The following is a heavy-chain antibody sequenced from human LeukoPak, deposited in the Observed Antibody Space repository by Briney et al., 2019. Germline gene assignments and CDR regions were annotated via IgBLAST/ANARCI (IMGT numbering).Heavy chain of an antibody. Sequence: GGSLRLSCAASGFTFSSYEMNWVRQAPGKGLEWVSYISSSGSTIYYADSVKGRFIISRDNAKNSLYLQMNSLRAEDTAVYYCARDFGNYSSSSGFYYYYGMDVWGQGTTVTVSS. CDR2: ISSSGSTI. CDR1: GFTFSSYE. D-gene: IGHD6-6*01. J-gene: IGHJ6*02. CDR3: ARDFGNYSSSSGFYYYYGMDV. V-gene: IGHV3-48*03.